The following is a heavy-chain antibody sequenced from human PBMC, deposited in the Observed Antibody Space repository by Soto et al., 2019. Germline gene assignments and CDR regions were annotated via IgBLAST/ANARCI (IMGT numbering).Heavy chain of an antibody. V-gene: IGHV1-18*01. CDR1: GYTFTSYG. CDR2: ISAYNGNT. CDR3: ARSAYSVIHPVRNHFHH. D-gene: IGHD1-26*01. Sequence: ASVKVSCKASGYTFTSYGISWVRQAPGEGVEWMGWISAYNGNTKYSQKLQGRVSVTLDTSASTPYMALTSLTSEDTALYYCARSAYSVIHPVRNHFHHWGQGTLVTVSS. J-gene: IGHJ4*02.